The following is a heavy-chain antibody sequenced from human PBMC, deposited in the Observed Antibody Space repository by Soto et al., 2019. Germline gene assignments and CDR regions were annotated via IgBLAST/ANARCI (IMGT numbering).Heavy chain of an antibody. J-gene: IGHJ4*02. D-gene: IGHD1-20*01. V-gene: IGHV1-3*01. Sequence: VKVSCKASGYTFTSYAMHWVRQAPGQRLEWMGWINAGNGNTKYSQKFQGRVTITRDTSASTAYMELSSLRSEDTAVYYCASSRRGESITGSIAYWGQGTLVTVSS. CDR1: GYTFTSYA. CDR2: INAGNGNT. CDR3: ASSRRGESITGSIAY.